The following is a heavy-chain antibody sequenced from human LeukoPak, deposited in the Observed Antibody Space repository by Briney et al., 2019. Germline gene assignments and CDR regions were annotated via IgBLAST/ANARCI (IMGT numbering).Heavy chain of an antibody. CDR2: FDPEDGET. CDR1: GYTLTELS. J-gene: IGHJ4*02. D-gene: IGHD5-24*01. CDR3: TTPKMKASPS. Sequence: GASVKVSCKVSGYTLTELSMHWVRQAPGKGLEWMGGFDPEDGETIYAQKFQGRVTMTEDTSTDTAYMELSSLKTEDTAVYYCTTPKMKASPSWGQGTLVTVSS. V-gene: IGHV1-24*01.